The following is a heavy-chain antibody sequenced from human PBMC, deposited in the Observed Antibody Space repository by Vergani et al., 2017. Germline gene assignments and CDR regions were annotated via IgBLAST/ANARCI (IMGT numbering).Heavy chain of an antibody. V-gene: IGHV4-39*01. CDR3: ARHIESLQLVQSDAFDI. J-gene: IGHJ3*02. CDR2: IYYSGST. Sequence: QVQLQESGPGLVKPSETLSLTCTVSGGSISSSSYYWGWIRQPPGKGLEWIGSIYYSGSTYYNPSLKSRVTISVDTSKNQFSLKLSSVTAADTAVYYCARHIESLQLVQSDAFDIWGQGTMVTVSS. D-gene: IGHD6-13*01. CDR1: GGSISSSSYY.